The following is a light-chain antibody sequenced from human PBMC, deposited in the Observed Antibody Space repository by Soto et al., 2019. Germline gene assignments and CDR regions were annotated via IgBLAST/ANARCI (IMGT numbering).Light chain of an antibody. CDR3: QSYDESSHV. J-gene: IGLJ1*01. CDR1: SGSIASNF. CDR2: QDN. Sequence: NFMLTQPHSVPESPGKTVTISCTRSSGSIASNFVQWSQQRPGSSPTTVIYQDNQRPSGVPHRFSGSIDRSSNSASLTISGLRTEDEADYYCQSYDESSHVFGTGTKLTVL. V-gene: IGLV6-57*01.